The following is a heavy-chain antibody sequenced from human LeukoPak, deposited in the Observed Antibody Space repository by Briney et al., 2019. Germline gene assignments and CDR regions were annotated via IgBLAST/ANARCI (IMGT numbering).Heavy chain of an antibody. CDR1: GFAFDEHG. CDR3: ARAAITSPFYFDS. CDR2: INWSGGST. V-gene: IGHV3-20*04. D-gene: IGHD2-2*01. Sequence: GGSLRLSCTAPGFAFDEHGMSWVRQVPGKGLEWVSGINWSGGSTGYADPLRGRFTISRDNAKNSLYLQMDSLRAEDTALYYCARAAITSPFYFDSWGQGTLVTVSS. J-gene: IGHJ4*02.